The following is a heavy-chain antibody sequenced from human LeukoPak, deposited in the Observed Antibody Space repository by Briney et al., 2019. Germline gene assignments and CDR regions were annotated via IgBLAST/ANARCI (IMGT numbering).Heavy chain of an antibody. Sequence: PGGSLRLSCAASGFTFSSYAMSWVPQAPGKGLEWVSAISGSGGSTYYTDSVKGRFTISRDNSKNTLYLQMNSLRAEDTAVYYCAKRRYCSSTSCSGFDYWGQGTLVTVS. V-gene: IGHV3-23*01. CDR1: GFTFSSYA. CDR2: ISGSGGST. J-gene: IGHJ4*02. D-gene: IGHD2-2*01. CDR3: AKRRYCSSTSCSGFDY.